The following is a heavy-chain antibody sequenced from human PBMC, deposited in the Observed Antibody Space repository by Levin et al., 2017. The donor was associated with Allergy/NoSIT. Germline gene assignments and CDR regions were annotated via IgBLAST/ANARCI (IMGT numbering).Heavy chain of an antibody. Sequence: SETLSLTCAISGASVSSNSAAWNWIRQSPSRGLEWLGRTYYRSKWYNDYAVSVKSRITINPDTSKNQFSLQLNSVTPEDTAVYYCARGGITGTTNPDAAFDIWGQGTMVTVSS. CDR2: TYYRSKWYN. J-gene: IGHJ3*02. CDR1: GASVSSNSAA. D-gene: IGHD1-7*01. V-gene: IGHV6-1*01. CDR3: ARGGITGTTNPDAAFDI.